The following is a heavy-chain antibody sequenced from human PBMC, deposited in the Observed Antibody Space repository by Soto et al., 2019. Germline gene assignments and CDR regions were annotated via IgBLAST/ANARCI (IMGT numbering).Heavy chain of an antibody. CDR3: ATDFRSIVGASNNPDYFDY. J-gene: IGHJ4*02. V-gene: IGHV1-18*01. Sequence: DSVKVSCKASGYTFTSYGISWVRQAPGQGLEWMGWISAYNGNTNYAQKLQGRVTMTTDTSTSTAYMELRRLRSDDTAVYYCATDFRSIVGASNNPDYFDYWCQAILVYVS. CDR1: GYTFTSYG. CDR2: ISAYNGNT. D-gene: IGHD1-26*01.